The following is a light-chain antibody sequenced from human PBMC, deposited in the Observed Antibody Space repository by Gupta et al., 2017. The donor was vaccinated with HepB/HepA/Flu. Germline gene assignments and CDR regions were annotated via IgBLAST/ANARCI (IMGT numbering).Light chain of an antibody. J-gene: IGLJ2*01. CDR3: QSYDDNSNVV. CDR2: EDD. V-gene: IGLV6-57*03. CDR1: SGSIARNY. Sequence: FMLSQPHYVSSSPGQTITISCTRNSGSIARNYVSWYQQRPGRAPTIVISEDDQRPSGVPARFFYSIDSSSNAASLTISAQKNEDDADYYYQSYDDNSNVVFGGGTKLTVL.